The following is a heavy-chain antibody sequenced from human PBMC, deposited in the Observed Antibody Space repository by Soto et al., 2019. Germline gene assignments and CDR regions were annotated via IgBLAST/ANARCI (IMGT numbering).Heavy chain of an antibody. J-gene: IGHJ4*02. CDR3: AKHQFSMVRGISPFDY. CDR1: GFAFRTFG. D-gene: IGHD3-10*01. V-gene: IGHV3-48*01. Sequence: GGSLRLSCAASGFAFRTFGMNWVRQALGKRPAWVSYISSDSSTINYADSVKGRFTISRDNSKNTVYLQMNSLRAEDTAVYYCAKHQFSMVRGISPFDYWGQGTLVTVSS. CDR2: ISSDSSTI.